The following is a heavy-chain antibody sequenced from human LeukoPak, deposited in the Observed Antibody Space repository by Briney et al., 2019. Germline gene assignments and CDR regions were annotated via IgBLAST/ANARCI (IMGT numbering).Heavy chain of an antibody. V-gene: IGHV3-53*01. D-gene: IGHD3-10*01. CDR3: ASHYGSGSYSDY. CDR2: IYSGGST. CDR1: GFTVSSNY. J-gene: IGHJ4*02. Sequence: PGWSLRLSCAASGFTVSSNYMSWVRQAPGKGLEWVSVIYSGGSTYYADSVKGRLTISRDNSKNTLYLQMNSLRAEDTAVYYCASHYGSGSYSDYWGQGTLVTVSS.